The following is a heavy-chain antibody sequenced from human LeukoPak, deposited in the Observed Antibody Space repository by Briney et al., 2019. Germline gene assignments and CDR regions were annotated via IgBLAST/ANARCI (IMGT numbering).Heavy chain of an antibody. V-gene: IGHV3-48*03. CDR1: GFSFSSYE. Sequence: PGASLRISCAASGFSFSSYEMNWVRQATGKGLEWVSYISSSGNTIYYADSVKGRFTISRDNAKNSLYLQMNSLRAEDTAVYYCARAKLYYYDSSGYYSGFDYWGQGTLVTVSS. CDR3: ARAKLYYYDSSGYYSGFDY. D-gene: IGHD3-22*01. CDR2: ISSSGNTI. J-gene: IGHJ4*02.